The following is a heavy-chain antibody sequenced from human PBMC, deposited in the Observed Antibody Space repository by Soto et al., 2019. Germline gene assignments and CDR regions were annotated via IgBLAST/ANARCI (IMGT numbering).Heavy chain of an antibody. CDR2: ISGGGDDT. CDR3: AKSTSCDWVQH. CDR1: GFSFSSYS. D-gene: IGHD2-21*02. Sequence: EVQLLESGGGLVQPGGSLRLSCVASGFSFSSYSMSWVRQAPGKGLEWVSGISGGGDDTYFADSVKGRFSISRDNSKNTLFLEIISLRLEGAAVYYCAKSTSCDWVQHWGQGTLVAVSS. J-gene: IGHJ1*01. V-gene: IGHV3-23*01.